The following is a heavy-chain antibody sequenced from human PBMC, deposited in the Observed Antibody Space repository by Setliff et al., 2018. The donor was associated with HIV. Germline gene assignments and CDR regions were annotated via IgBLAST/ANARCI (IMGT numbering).Heavy chain of an antibody. J-gene: IGHJ4*02. Sequence: GASVKVSCKASGYTFSDYYMHWVRQAPGQGLEWMGWINPNSGGTNYAQKFQGRVTMTRDTSISTAYMELSRLKSDDTAVYYCAGSILTGYYTFGADYWGQGTLVTVSS. V-gene: IGHV1-2*02. CDR3: AGSILTGYYTFGADY. CDR2: INPNSGGT. CDR1: GYTFSDYY. D-gene: IGHD3-9*01.